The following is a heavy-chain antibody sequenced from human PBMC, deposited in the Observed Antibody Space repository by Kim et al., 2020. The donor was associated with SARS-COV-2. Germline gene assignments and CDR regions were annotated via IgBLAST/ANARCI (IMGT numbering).Heavy chain of an antibody. CDR2: LSTDGSST. J-gene: IGHJ3*02. CDR3: ARGWAFDI. Sequence: GGSLRLSCVVSGFTLSSHWMHWVRQVPGKGLAWVSRLSTDGSSTAYADFVKGRFSISRDNAKNTLYLQMNSLRAEDTAVYYCARGWAFDIWGQGTMVTVSS. CDR1: GFTLSSHW. V-gene: IGHV3-74*01. D-gene: IGHD2-15*01.